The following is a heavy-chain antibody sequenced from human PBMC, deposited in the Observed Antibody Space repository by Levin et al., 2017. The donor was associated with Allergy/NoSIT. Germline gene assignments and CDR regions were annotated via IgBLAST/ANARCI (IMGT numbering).Heavy chain of an antibody. J-gene: IGHJ4*02. D-gene: IGHD6-19*01. CDR3: ARGPFDSGHYYFDY. CDR1: GGTFSSYA. Sequence: SVKVSCKASGGTFSSYAISWVRQAPGQGLEWMGGIIPIFGTANYAQKFQGRVTITADESTSTAYMELSSLRSEDTAVYYCARGPFDSGHYYFDYWGQGTLVTVSS. V-gene: IGHV1-69*13. CDR2: IIPIFGTA.